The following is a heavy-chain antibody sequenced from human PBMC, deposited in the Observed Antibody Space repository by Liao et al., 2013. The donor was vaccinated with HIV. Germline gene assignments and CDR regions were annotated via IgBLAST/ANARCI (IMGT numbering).Heavy chain of an antibody. CDR3: ARSYYDILTGYVFDY. CDR2: IYSSGST. V-gene: IGHV4-4*07. D-gene: IGHD3-9*01. Sequence: QVQLQESGPGLVKPSETLSLTCTVSGGSISSYYWSWIRQPAGKGLEWIGHIYSSGSTNYNPSLKSRVTMSVDTSKNQFSLKLSSVTAADTAVYYCARSYYDILTGYVFDYWGQGTLVIVSS. CDR1: GGSISSYY. J-gene: IGHJ4*02.